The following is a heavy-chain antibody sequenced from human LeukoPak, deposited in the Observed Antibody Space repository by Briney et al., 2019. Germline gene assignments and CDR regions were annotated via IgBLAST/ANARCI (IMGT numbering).Heavy chain of an antibody. Sequence: PSETLSLTCTVSGGSISSSSYYWGWLRQPPGKGLEWLGSIYYSGSTYYNPSLKSRVTISVDTSKNQFSLKLSSVTAADTAVYYCARGFGGYSGTREYYYYYMDVWGKGTTVTISS. D-gene: IGHD5-12*01. CDR1: GGSISSSSYY. CDR2: IYYSGST. V-gene: IGHV4-39*07. J-gene: IGHJ6*03. CDR3: ARGFGGYSGTREYYYYYMDV.